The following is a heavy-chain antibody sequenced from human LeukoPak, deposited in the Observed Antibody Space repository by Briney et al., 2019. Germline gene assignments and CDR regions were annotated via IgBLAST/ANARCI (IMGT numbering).Heavy chain of an antibody. V-gene: IGHV1-18*04. CDR1: GYTFTSYG. CDR3: ARDTIMITFGGVIVMGAFDI. CDR2: ISAYNGNT. D-gene: IGHD3-16*02. J-gene: IGHJ3*02. Sequence: GASVKVSCKASGYTFTSYGISWVRQAPGQGLEWMGWISAYNGNTNYAQKLQGRATMTTDTSTSTAYMELRSLRSDDTAVYYCARDTIMITFGGVIVMGAFDIWGQGTMVTVSS.